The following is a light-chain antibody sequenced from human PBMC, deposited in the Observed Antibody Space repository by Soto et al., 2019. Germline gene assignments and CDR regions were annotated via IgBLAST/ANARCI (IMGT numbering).Light chain of an antibody. J-gene: IGLJ3*02. Sequence: QSALTQPASVSGSPGQSITISCTGTRSDIGVYNYVSWYQQLPGKAPKLIICEVTNRPSGVSSRFSGSKSGNTASLTISGLRAEDEADYYCTSFTTTNIWVFGGGTKVTVL. CDR2: EVT. CDR3: TSFTTTNIWV. CDR1: RSDIGVYNY. V-gene: IGLV2-14*01.